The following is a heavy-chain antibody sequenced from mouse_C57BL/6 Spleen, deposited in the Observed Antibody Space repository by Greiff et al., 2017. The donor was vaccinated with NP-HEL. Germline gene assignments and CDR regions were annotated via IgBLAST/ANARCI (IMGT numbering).Heavy chain of an antibody. CDR3: TTDTGSRFAY. D-gene: IGHD1-1*01. CDR2: IDPENGDT. CDR1: GFNIKDDY. Sequence: EVQLQQSGAELVRPGASVKLSCTASGFNIKDDYMHWVKQRPEQGLEWIGWIDPENGDTEYASKFQGKATITADTSSNTAYLQLSSLTSEDTAVYYCTTDTGSRFAYWGQGTLVTVSA. V-gene: IGHV14-4*01. J-gene: IGHJ3*01.